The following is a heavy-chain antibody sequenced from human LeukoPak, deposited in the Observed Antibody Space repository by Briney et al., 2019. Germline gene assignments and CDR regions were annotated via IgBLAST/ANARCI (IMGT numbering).Heavy chain of an antibody. Sequence: GGSLRLSCAASGFTVSGNYMSWVRQAPGKGLEWVSFIHSGGNTYYADSVKGRFTISSDNSKNTLYLQMNSLRAEDTAVYYCARAKTLTTSFGWFDPWGQGTLVTVSS. D-gene: IGHD4-11*01. V-gene: IGHV3-53*01. CDR3: ARAKTLTTSFGWFDP. CDR1: GFTVSGNY. J-gene: IGHJ5*02. CDR2: IHSGGNT.